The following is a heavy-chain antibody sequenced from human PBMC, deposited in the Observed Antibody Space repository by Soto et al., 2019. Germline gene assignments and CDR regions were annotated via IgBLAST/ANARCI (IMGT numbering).Heavy chain of an antibody. CDR1: GYTFTSYY. J-gene: IGHJ4*02. D-gene: IGHD3-9*01. CDR3: ARVGDGRYFHWLPFDY. CDR2: INPSGGST. V-gene: IGHV1-46*01. Sequence: ASVKVSCKASGYTFTSYYMHWVRQAPGQGLEWMGIINPSGGSTSYAQKFQGRVTITADKSTSTAYMELSSLRSEDTAVYYCARVGDGRYFHWLPFDYWGQGTLVTVCS.